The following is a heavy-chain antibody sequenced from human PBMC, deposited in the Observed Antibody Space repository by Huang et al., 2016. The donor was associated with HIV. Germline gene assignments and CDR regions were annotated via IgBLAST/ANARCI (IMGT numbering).Heavy chain of an antibody. Sequence: QIQLMQSGPELKQPGASVKVSCKASGYTFTSYGITWVRQAPGQGPEWMGESSAYSGDTEYAQKFQGRVTLTTDTATNIAYMELRSLRSDDTAKYYCARDPKYHRIGYYRQRRGIDIWGQGTMVIVSS. V-gene: IGHV1-18*01. CDR2: SSAYSGDT. CDR3: ARDPKYHRIGYYRQRRGIDI. CDR1: GYTFTSYG. D-gene: IGHD3-22*01. J-gene: IGHJ3*02.